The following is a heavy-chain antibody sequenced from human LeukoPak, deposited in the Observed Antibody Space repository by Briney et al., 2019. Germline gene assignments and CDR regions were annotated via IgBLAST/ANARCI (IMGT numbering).Heavy chain of an antibody. CDR3: ASPSICSGGSCYRDDAFDI. J-gene: IGHJ3*02. CDR1: GYSFTSYW. Sequence: GESLKISCKGSGYSFTSYWTGWVRQMPGKGLEWMGIIYPGDSDTRYSPSFQGQVTISADKSISTAYLQWSSLKASDTAMYYCASPSICSGGSCYRDDAFDIWGQGTMVTVSS. CDR2: IYPGDSDT. D-gene: IGHD2-15*01. V-gene: IGHV5-51*01.